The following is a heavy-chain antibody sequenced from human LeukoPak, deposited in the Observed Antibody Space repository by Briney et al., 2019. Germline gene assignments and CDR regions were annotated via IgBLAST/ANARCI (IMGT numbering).Heavy chain of an antibody. D-gene: IGHD6-13*01. CDR2: ISTRGSTI. Sequence: GGSLRLSCAASGFTFSSYSMNWVRQAPGRGLEWISYISTRGSTIKYADSVKGRFTISRDNSKDTLYLQMNSLRAEDTAVYYCARFVAAAGLDYWGQGTLVTVSS. CDR3: ARFVAAAGLDY. V-gene: IGHV3-48*01. J-gene: IGHJ4*02. CDR1: GFTFSSYS.